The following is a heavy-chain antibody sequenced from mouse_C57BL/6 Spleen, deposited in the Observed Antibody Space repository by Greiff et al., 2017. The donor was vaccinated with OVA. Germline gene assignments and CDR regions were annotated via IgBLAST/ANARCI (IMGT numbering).Heavy chain of an antibody. V-gene: IGHV1-15*01. CDR2: IDPETGGT. CDR1: GYTFTDYE. Sequence: VQPQESGAELVRPGASVTLSCKASGYTFTDYEMHWVKQTPVHGLEWIGAIDPETGGTAYNQKFKGKAILTADKSSSTAYMELRSLTSEDSAVYYGTRCYYGSSYHFDYWGQGTTLTVSS. CDR3: TRCYYGSSYHFDY. D-gene: IGHD1-1*01. J-gene: IGHJ2*01.